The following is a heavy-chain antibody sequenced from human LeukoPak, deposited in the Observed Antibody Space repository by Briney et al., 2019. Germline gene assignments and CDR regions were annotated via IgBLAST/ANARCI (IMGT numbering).Heavy chain of an antibody. CDR2: ISPDGKYI. CDR3: VKRFLESIVNEH. D-gene: IGHD2-15*01. CDR1: GFTFRSTV. J-gene: IGHJ1*01. V-gene: IGHV3-23*01. Sequence: GGSLRLSCAASGFTFRSTVMTWVRQAPGKGLEWVSTISPDGKYIYYADSLRGRFTMSRDNSKNTLYLQMNSLRVEDTAIYYCVKRFLESIVNEHWGQGTLVTVSS.